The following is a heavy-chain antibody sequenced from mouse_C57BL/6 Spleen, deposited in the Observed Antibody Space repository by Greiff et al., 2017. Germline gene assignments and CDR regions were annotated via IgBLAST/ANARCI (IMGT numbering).Heavy chain of an antibody. CDR2: IDPSDSET. J-gene: IGHJ1*03. CDR3: ARLALYYGSRYWYFDV. V-gene: IGHV1-52*01. Sequence: QVQLQQPGAELVRPGSSVKLSCKASGYTFTSYWMHWVKQRPIQGLEWIGNIDPSDSETHYNQKFKDKATLTVDKSSSTAYMQLSSLTSEDSAVYYCARLALYYGSRYWYFDVWGTGTTVTVSS. CDR1: GYTFTSYW. D-gene: IGHD1-1*01.